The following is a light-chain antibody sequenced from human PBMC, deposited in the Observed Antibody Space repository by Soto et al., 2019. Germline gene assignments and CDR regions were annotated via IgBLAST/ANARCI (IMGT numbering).Light chain of an antibody. CDR2: GAS. J-gene: IGKJ2*01. CDR3: QQHNDWPYT. CDR1: QSLNSN. Sequence: EIVMTQSPATLSVSPGERANLSCRASQSLNSNLAWYQHKPGQAPRLLIYGASTRATGIPARFSGSGSGTEFTLTISSLQSEDFAVYFCQQHNDWPYTFAQGTKLEIK. V-gene: IGKV3-15*01.